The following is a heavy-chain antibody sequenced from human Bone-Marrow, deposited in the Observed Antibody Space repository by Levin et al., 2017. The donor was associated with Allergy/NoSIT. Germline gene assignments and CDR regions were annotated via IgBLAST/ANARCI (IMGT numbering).Heavy chain of an antibody. CDR2: ISSGHTL. V-gene: IGHV3-11*01. J-gene: IGHJ6*02. CDR1: GFDIGDYY. Sequence: PGGSLRLSCAASGFDIGDYYMSWIRQAPGKGLEWVSFISSGHTLFHADSVKGRFSVSRDNDNKTVILQMSSLRVEDTAVYYCARDVRGRLGYYGLDVWGPGTTVTVAS. CDR3: ARDVRGRLGYYGLDV. D-gene: IGHD1-26*01.